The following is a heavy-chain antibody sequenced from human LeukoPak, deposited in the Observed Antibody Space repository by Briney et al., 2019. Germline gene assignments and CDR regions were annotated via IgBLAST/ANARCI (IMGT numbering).Heavy chain of an antibody. Sequence: GASVKVSCKASGYTFTSYDINWVRQATGQGLEWMAWMNPNSGNTGYAQKFQGRVTMTRNTSISTAYMELSSLRSEDTAVYYCARGVSPFYYYYYMDVWGKGTTVTVSS. V-gene: IGHV1-8*01. CDR3: ARGVSPFYYYYYMDV. CDR2: MNPNSGNT. CDR1: GYTFTSYD. J-gene: IGHJ6*03.